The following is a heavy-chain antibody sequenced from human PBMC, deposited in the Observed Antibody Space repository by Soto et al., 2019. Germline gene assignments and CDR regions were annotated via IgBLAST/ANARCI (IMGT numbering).Heavy chain of an antibody. V-gene: IGHV1-46*04. CDR2: INPSGGST. Sequence: QMQLVQSGAELKTPGASARVSCKAFGYRFTNYYMHWVRQAPGQGLEWMGIINPSGGSTNYAQKLQGRVTMTRATSTATVYMDLSSLRSEDTAVYYCARAVGAGIADHRGFGLDVWGQGTTVTVSS. CDR1: GYRFTNYY. J-gene: IGHJ6*02. D-gene: IGHD6-13*01. CDR3: ARAVGAGIADHRGFGLDV.